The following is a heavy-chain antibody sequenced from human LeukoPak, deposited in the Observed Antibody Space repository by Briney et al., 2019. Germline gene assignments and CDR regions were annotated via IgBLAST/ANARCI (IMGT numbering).Heavy chain of an antibody. V-gene: IGHV4-59*08. CDR3: ARHGNHYDSSGPKFDY. J-gene: IGHJ4*02. D-gene: IGHD3-22*01. CDR2: IYYSGST. Sequence: SETLSLTCTVSGGSISSYYWSWIRQPAGKGLGWVGYIYYSGSTNYILSLKSRVTISVDTSKNQFSLKLSSVTAADAAVYYCARHGNHYDSSGPKFDYWGQGTLVTVSS. CDR1: GGSISSYY.